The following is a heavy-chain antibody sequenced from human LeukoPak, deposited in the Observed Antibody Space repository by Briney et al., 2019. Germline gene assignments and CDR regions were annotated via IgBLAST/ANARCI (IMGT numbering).Heavy chain of an antibody. CDR3: ARLGSDFDY. V-gene: IGHV4-59*01. D-gene: IGHD6-19*01. CDR1: GGSISSYY. J-gene: IGHJ4*02. Sequence: SETLSLTCTVSGGSISSYYWSWIRQPPGRGLEWIGYIYYSGSTNYNPSLKSRVTISVDTSKNQFSLKLSSVTAADTAVYYCARLGSDFDYWGQGTLVTVSS. CDR2: IYYSGST.